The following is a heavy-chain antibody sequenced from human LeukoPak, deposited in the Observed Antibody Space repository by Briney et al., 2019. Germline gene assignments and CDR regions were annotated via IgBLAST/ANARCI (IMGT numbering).Heavy chain of an antibody. CDR1: GYNFSSHW. D-gene: IGHD1-14*01. Sequence: TRGESLKISCEGSGYNFSSHWIGWVRQMPGKGLEYMGIIYPGDSDTKYSPSFRGLVTFSADKSLSTAYLQWSSLKASDTAMYYCARIRTKGDYWGQGTLVTVTS. J-gene: IGHJ4*02. CDR2: IYPGDSDT. V-gene: IGHV5-51*01. CDR3: ARIRTKGDY.